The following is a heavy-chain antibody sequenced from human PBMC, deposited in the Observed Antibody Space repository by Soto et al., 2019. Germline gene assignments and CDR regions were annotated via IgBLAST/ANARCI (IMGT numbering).Heavy chain of an antibody. CDR3: GVFGSGNYYYGMDV. D-gene: IGHD6-6*01. CDR2: IIPIFGTA. CDR1: GGTFSSYA. V-gene: IGHV1-69*12. Sequence: QVQLVQSGAEVKKPGSSVKVSCKASGGTFSSYAISWVRQAPGQGLEWMGGIIPIFGTANYAQKFQGRVXIXAXDXXSTAYMELSSLRSEDRAVYYCGVFGSGNYYYGMDVWGQGTTVTVSS. J-gene: IGHJ6*02.